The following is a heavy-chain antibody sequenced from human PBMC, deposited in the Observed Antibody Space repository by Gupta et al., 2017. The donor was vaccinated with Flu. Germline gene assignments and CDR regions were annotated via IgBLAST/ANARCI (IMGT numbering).Heavy chain of an antibody. Sequence: QVQLQESGPGLVKPSQTLSLTCTVSGGSISSGSYYWRWIRQPAGKGLEWIGRIYTSGSTNYNPSLKSRVTISVDTSKNQFSLKLSSVTAADTAVYYCARGRVKPNSPYGAKLSSLYYGMDVWGQGTTVTVSS. D-gene: IGHD4-17*01. CDR2: IYTSGST. V-gene: IGHV4-61*02. CDR3: ARGRVKPNSPYGAKLSSLYYGMDV. CDR1: GGSISSGSYY. J-gene: IGHJ6*02.